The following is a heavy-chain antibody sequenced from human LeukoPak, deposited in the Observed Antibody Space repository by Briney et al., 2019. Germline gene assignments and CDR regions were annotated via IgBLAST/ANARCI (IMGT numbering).Heavy chain of an antibody. Sequence: ASVKVSCKASGGTFSSYAISWVRQAPGQGLEWMGRIIPIFGIANYAQKFQGRVTITADKSTSTAYMELSSLRSEDTAVYYCAREPPTEEMATVHFDCWGQGTLVTVSS. J-gene: IGHJ4*02. CDR3: AREPPTEEMATVHFDC. D-gene: IGHD5-24*01. CDR1: GGTFSSYA. V-gene: IGHV1-69*04. CDR2: IIPIFGIA.